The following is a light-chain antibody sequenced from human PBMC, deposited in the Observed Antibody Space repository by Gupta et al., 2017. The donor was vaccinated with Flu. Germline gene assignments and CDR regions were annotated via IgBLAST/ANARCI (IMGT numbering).Light chain of an antibody. CDR1: QSLIYSDGNTH. J-gene: IGKJ1*01. V-gene: IGKV2-30*01. Sequence: DVVLTQSPLSLPVTLGQPASISCRSSQSLIYSDGNTHLHWIQQRPGQSPRRLIYQASHRECGVPDRFSGSGSGTDFTLEISRVEAEDVGFYYCKQGERWPWAFGQGTKVEIK. CDR3: KQGERWPWA. CDR2: QAS.